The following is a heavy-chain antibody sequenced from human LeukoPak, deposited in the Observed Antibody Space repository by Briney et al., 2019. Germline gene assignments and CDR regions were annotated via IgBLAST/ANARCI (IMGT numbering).Heavy chain of an antibody. V-gene: IGHV3-48*03. D-gene: IGHD2-2*03. CDR2: IRSSGSSI. CDR1: GFTFSSYE. J-gene: IGHJ3*02. CDR3: ARDLPPGYCSSTSCYAGGAFDI. Sequence: GGSLRLSCAASGFTFSSYEMTWVRQAPGKGLEWVSYIRSSGSSIYYADSVKGRFTISRDNAKNSLYLQMNSLRAEDTAVYYCARDLPPGYCSSTSCYAGGAFDIWGQGTMVTVSS.